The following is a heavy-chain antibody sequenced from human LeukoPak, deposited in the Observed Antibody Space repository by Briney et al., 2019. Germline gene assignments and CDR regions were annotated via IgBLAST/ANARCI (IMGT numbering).Heavy chain of an antibody. CDR2: IKKRSDGGTT. J-gene: IGHJ3*01. CDR1: GFTFNNAW. CDR3: TRDWYHAFDF. Sequence: GGSLRLSCAASGFTFNNAWMNWVRQAPGKGLEWVGRIKKRSDGGTTDYAAPVKDRFIISRDDSQDTLYLQMNTLKTEDTAVYYCTRDWYHAFDFWGQGTVVTVSS. D-gene: IGHD3-9*01. V-gene: IGHV3-15*07.